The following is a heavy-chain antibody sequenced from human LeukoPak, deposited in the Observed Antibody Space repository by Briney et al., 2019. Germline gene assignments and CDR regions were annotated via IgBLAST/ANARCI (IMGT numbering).Heavy chain of an antibody. Sequence: GGSLRLSCAASGFTFSSYGINWVRLAPGKGLEWISYISSSGSTKYYADSVKGRFTISRDNAKNSLYLQMNSLRDEDTAVYYCARRCSSGWYVDFWGQGTLVTVSS. D-gene: IGHD6-19*01. CDR2: ISSSGSTK. CDR3: ARRCSSGWYVDF. V-gene: IGHV3-48*02. J-gene: IGHJ4*02. CDR1: GFTFSSYG.